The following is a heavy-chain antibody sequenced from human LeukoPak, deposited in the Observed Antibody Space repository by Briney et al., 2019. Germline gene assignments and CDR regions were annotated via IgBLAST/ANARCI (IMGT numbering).Heavy chain of an antibody. Sequence: PSETLSLTCIVSGGSISTRAYYWGWIRQPPGGGLEWIGSFFYSGGTYYNPSLKSQFTISVDTSKNQFSLKLSSVTAADTAVYYCAEGNDYSDYRLKYDALHMWGQGTMVTVSS. J-gene: IGHJ3*02. D-gene: IGHD4-11*01. CDR1: GGSISTRAYY. CDR2: FFYSGGT. V-gene: IGHV4-39*01. CDR3: AEGNDYSDYRLKYDALHM.